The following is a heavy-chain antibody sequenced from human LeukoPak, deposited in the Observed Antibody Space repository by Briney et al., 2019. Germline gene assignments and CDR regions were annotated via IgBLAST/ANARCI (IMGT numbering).Heavy chain of an antibody. CDR3: AGDGVAADGTGYYMDV. CDR2: ISSDGGST. Sequence: PGGSLRLSCAASGFTFSSYAMHWVRQAPGKGLEYVSGISSDGGSTYYGNSVKGRCIMSRDNSKNTLYLQMGSLRAEDMAVYYCAGDGVAADGTGYYMDVWGKGTTVTVSS. J-gene: IGHJ6*03. D-gene: IGHD6-13*01. V-gene: IGHV3-64*01. CDR1: GFTFSSYA.